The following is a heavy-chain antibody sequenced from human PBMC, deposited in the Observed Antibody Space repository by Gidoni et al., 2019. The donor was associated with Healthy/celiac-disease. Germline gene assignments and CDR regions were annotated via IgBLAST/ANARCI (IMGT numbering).Heavy chain of an antibody. V-gene: IGHV3-48*01. J-gene: IGHJ2*01. D-gene: IGHD4-17*01. CDR1: GFTFSSYS. CDR2: ISSSSSTI. Sequence: EVQLVESGGGLVQPGGSLRLSCAASGFTFSSYSMNWVRQAPGKGLEWVSYISSSSSTIYYADSVKGRFTISRDNAKNSLYLQMNSLRAEDTAVYYCARIGLRGYFDLWGRGTLVTVSS. CDR3: ARIGLRGYFDL.